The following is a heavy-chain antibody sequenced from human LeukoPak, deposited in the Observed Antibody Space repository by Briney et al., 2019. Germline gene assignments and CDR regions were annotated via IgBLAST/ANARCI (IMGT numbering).Heavy chain of an antibody. D-gene: IGHD3-10*02. CDR3: ARHGWSGSYYFDY. V-gene: IGHV4-30-4*07. CDR1: GGSISSSSYS. Sequence: PSETLSLTCTVSGGSISSSSYSWSWIRQPPGKGLEWIGYIYYSGSTYYNPSLKSRVTISVDTSKNQFSLKLSSVTAADTAVYYCARHGWSGSYYFDYWGQGTLVTVSS. J-gene: IGHJ4*02. CDR2: IYYSGST.